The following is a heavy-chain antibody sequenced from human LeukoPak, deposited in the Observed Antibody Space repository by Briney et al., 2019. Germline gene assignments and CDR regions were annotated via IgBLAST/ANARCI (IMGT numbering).Heavy chain of an antibody. CDR2: IYTGGGR. CDR3: ARGIDY. Sequence: GSLRLSCAASGFTVSSYYMNWVRQAPGKELEWVSVIYTGGGRYYADSVRGRFTISRDTSENMVFLQMNSLRVEDTAVYYCARGIDYWGRGTLVTVSS. J-gene: IGHJ4*02. CDR1: GFTVSSYY. V-gene: IGHV3-53*01.